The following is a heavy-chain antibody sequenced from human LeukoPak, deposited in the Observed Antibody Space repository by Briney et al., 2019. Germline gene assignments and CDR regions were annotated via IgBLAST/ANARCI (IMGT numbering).Heavy chain of an antibody. CDR1: GGSFSGYY. J-gene: IGHJ4*02. Sequence: SETLSLTCAVYGGSFSGYYWSWIRQPPGKGLEWIGEINHSGSTNYNPSLKSRVTISVDTSKNQFSLKLSSVTAADTAVYYCARGRRVVVVTASIRVPVDDYWGQGTLVTVSS. D-gene: IGHD2-21*02. CDR3: ARGRRVVVVTASIRVPVDDY. CDR2: INHSGST. V-gene: IGHV4-34*01.